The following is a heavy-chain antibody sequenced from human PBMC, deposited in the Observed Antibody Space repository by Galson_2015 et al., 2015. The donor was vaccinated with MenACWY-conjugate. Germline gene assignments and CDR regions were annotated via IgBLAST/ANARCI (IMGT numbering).Heavy chain of an antibody. D-gene: IGHD4-11*01. V-gene: IGHV3-33*01. CDR3: ARVSQRGLTVTHFDY. J-gene: IGHJ4*02. CDR1: GFTFSSYG. Sequence: SLRLSCAASGFTFSSYGMHWVRQAPGKGLEWVAVIWYDGSNKYYADSVKGRFTISRDNSKNTLYLQMNSLRAEDTAVYYCARVSQRGLTVTHFDYWGQGTLVTVSS. CDR2: IWYDGSNK.